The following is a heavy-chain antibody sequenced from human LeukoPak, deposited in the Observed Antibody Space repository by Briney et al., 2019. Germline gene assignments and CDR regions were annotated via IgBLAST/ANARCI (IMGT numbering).Heavy chain of an antibody. CDR3: ARDDFWSGYPDV. Sequence: KPSETLSLTCAVYGGSFSGYYWSWIRQPPGKGLEWIGEINHSGSTNYNPSLKSRVTIPVDTSKNQFSLKLSSVTAADTAVYYCARDDFWSGYPDVWGKGTTVTVSS. D-gene: IGHD3-3*01. CDR2: INHSGST. V-gene: IGHV4-34*01. CDR1: GGSFSGYY. J-gene: IGHJ6*04.